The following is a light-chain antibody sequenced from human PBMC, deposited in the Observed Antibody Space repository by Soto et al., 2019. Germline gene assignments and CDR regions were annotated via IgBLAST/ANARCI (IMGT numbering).Light chain of an antibody. CDR3: CSYGFAGSDYLV. CDR2: EVN. Sequence: QSALTQPPSASGSPGQSVTISCTGASSDVGGNDYVSWYQHHPGKVPKLMIFEVNKRPSGVPQRFSGPKSGNTASLTVSGLQAEDEADYYCCSYGFAGSDYLVFGGGTKLTVL. CDR1: SSDVGGNDY. J-gene: IGLJ3*02. V-gene: IGLV2-8*01.